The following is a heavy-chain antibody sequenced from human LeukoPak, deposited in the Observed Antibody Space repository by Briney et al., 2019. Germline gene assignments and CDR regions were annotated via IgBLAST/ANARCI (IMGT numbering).Heavy chain of an antibody. D-gene: IGHD3-22*01. J-gene: IGHJ4*02. CDR3: AKDSSGYDY. V-gene: IGHV3-30*18. CDR1: GFTFSSYG. CDR2: ISYDGSNK. Sequence: GGSLRLSCAASGFTFSSYGMHWVRQAPGKGLEWVAVISYDGSNKYYADSVKGRFTISRDNSKNTLYLQMNSLRAEDTAVYYCAKDSSGYDYWGQGTLVTVSS.